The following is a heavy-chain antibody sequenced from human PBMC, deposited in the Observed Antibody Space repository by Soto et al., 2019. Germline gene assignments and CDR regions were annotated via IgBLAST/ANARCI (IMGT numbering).Heavy chain of an antibody. J-gene: IGHJ6*02. D-gene: IGHD2-15*01. CDR1: GGTFSSYA. Sequence: SVKVSCKASGGTFSSYAISWVRQAPGQGLEWMGGIIPIFGTANYAQKFQGRVTITADESTSTAYMELSSLRSEDTAVYYCARSCRYCSGGSCYNYYYGMDVWGQGTTVTVSS. CDR2: IIPIFGTA. CDR3: ARSCRYCSGGSCYNYYYGMDV. V-gene: IGHV1-69*13.